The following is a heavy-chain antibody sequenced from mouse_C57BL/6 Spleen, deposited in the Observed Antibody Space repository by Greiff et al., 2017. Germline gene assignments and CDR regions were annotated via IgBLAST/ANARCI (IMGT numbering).Heavy chain of an antibody. CDR1: GYSFTGYY. J-gene: IGHJ3*01. V-gene: IGHV1-42*01. CDR3: ARDDDYEGRFAY. D-gene: IGHD2-4*01. CDR2: INPSTGGT. Sequence: VQLQQSGPELVKPGASVKISCKASGYSFTGYYMNWVKQSTEKSLEWIGEINPSTGGTTYNQKFKAKATLTVDKSSSTAYMQLKSLTSEDSAVYYCARDDDYEGRFAYWGQGTLVTVSA.